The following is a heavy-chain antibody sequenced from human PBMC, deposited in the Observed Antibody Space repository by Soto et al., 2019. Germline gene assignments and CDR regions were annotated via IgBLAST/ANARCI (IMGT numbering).Heavy chain of an antibody. J-gene: IGHJ5*02. CDR1: CGSISSGDYY. CDR3: DRIFATIDP. CDR2: IYYSGST. Sequence: LTCTVSCGSISSGDYYWSWILQPPGKGLYWIGYIYYSGSTYYNPSLKSLVTISLDTSKNHFSLKLSSVTAADTALYYCDRIFATIDPWGQGTLVTVSS. V-gene: IGHV4-30-4*01.